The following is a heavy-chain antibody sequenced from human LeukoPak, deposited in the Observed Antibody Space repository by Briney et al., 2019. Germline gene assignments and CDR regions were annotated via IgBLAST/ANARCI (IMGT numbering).Heavy chain of an antibody. V-gene: IGHV4-39*07. Sequence: TSETLPLTCTVSGGSISSSSYYWGWIRQPPGKGLEWIGSIYYSGSTYYNPSLKSRVTMSVDTSKNQFSLKLSSVTAADTAVYYCARGSLYYYGSGSSAIFDYWGQETLVTVSS. CDR1: GGSISSSSYY. D-gene: IGHD3-10*01. CDR3: ARGSLYYYGSGSSAIFDY. J-gene: IGHJ4*02. CDR2: IYYSGST.